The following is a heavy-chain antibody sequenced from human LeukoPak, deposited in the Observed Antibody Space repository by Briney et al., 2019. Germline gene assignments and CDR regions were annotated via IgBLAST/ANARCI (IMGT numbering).Heavy chain of an antibody. CDR1: GFTFSSYA. CDR3: AREDSRVMITFGGVIPTFDY. CDR2: ISGSGGST. D-gene: IGHD3-16*02. J-gene: IGHJ4*02. Sequence: PGGSLRLSCAASGFTFSSYAMSWVRQAPGKGLEWVSAISGSGGSTYYADSVRGRFTISRDNSKNTLYLQMNSLRAEDTAVYYCAREDSRVMITFGGVIPTFDYWGQGTLVTVSS. V-gene: IGHV3-23*01.